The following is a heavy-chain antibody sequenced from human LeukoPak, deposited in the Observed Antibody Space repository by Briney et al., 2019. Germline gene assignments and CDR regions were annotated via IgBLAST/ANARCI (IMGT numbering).Heavy chain of an antibody. V-gene: IGHV3-74*01. CDR1: GFTFSDTW. CDR2: INSDGSST. Sequence: HAGGSLRLSCAASGFTFSDTWMHWVRQAPGKGLVWVSRINSDGSSTSYADSVKGRFTISRDNAKDTLYLQMNSLRAEDTAVYYCARWYSSGWYYFDYWGQGTLVTVSS. D-gene: IGHD6-19*01. J-gene: IGHJ4*02. CDR3: ARWYSSGWYYFDY.